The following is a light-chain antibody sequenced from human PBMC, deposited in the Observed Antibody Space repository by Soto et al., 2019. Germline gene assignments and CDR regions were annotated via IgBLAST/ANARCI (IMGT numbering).Light chain of an antibody. CDR3: CSYAGSYIFVL. CDR2: DVD. J-gene: IGLJ2*01. Sequence: QSALTQPRSVSGAPGQSVTISCTGTSSNVGGYNYVSWYQQHPDRAPKLMIYDVDKRPSGVPDRFSGSKSGNTASLTISGLQADDEADYYCCSYAGSYIFVLFGGGTQLTVL. V-gene: IGLV2-11*01. CDR1: SSNVGGYNY.